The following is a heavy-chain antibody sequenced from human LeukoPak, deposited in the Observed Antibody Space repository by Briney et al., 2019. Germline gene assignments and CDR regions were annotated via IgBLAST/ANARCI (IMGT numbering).Heavy chain of an antibody. Sequence: GGSLRLSCAASGFAFSSHAMNWVRQAPGKGLEWVSSVSGSGSNTYYTDSVKGRFTISRDNSKNTLYLQMNSLAAEDTALYYCAKDRHGYYQPVDYWGQGTLVTVSS. D-gene: IGHD3-22*01. CDR1: GFAFSSHA. CDR3: AKDRHGYYQPVDY. V-gene: IGHV3-23*01. J-gene: IGHJ4*02. CDR2: VSGSGSNT.